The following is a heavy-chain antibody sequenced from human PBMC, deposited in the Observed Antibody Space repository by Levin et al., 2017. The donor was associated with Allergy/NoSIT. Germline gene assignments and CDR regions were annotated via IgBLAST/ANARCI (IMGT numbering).Heavy chain of an antibody. D-gene: IGHD6-13*01. Sequence: SCAASGFTFSSYAMSWVRQAPGKGLEWVSAITSGGSTYYADSVKGRFTISRDNSKNTLYLQMSSLRAEDTAVYYCAKDTAEQQLVRDFDDWGQGTLVTVSS. V-gene: IGHV3-23*01. J-gene: IGHJ4*02. CDR1: GFTFSSYA. CDR3: AKDTAEQQLVRDFDD. CDR2: ITSGGST.